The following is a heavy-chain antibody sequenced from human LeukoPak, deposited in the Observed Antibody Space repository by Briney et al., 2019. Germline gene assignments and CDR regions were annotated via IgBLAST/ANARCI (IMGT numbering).Heavy chain of an antibody. D-gene: IGHD3-3*01. J-gene: IGHJ6*03. CDR2: ISYDGSNK. CDR1: GFTFSSYA. V-gene: IGHV3-30-3*02. Sequence: GGSLRLSCAASGFTFSSYAMHWVRQAPGKGLEWVAVISYDGSNKYYADSVKGRFTISRDNSKNTLYLQMNSLRAEDTAVYYCAKEIHFGVVTMDVWGKGTTVTVSS. CDR3: AKEIHFGVVTMDV.